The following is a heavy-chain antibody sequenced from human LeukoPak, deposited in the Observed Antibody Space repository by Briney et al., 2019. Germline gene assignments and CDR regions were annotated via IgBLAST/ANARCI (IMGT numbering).Heavy chain of an antibody. V-gene: IGHV3-30-3*01. J-gene: IGHJ4*02. CDR1: GFTFSSYA. CDR2: ISYDGSNK. D-gene: IGHD1-26*01. CDR3: ARSTYSGSSYDC. Sequence: GRSLRLSCAASGFTFSSYAMHWVRQAPGKGLEWVAVISYDGSNKYYADSVKGRFTISRDNAKNTLYLQMSSLRAEDTAVYYCARSTYSGSSYDCWGQGTLVTVSS.